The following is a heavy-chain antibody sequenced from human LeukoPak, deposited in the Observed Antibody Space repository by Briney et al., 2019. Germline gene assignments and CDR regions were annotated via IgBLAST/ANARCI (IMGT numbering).Heavy chain of an antibody. D-gene: IGHD3-22*01. CDR2: TYYRSKWYN. CDR3: AKVAGYYDSSGYLDAFDI. CDR1: GDSVSSNSAA. J-gene: IGHJ3*02. V-gene: IGHV6-1*01. Sequence: SQTLSLTCAISGDSVSSNSAAWNWIRQSPSRGLEWLGRTYYRSKWYNGYAVFVKSRISVNPDTSKNQFSLQLNSVTPEDTAVYYCAKVAGYYDSSGYLDAFDIWGQGTMVTVSS.